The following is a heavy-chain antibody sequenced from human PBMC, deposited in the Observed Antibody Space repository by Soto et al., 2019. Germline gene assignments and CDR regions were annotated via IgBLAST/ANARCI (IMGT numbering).Heavy chain of an antibody. V-gene: IGHV3-33*01. Sequence: GSLRLSCAASGFTFSNYGMHWVRQAPGKGLEWVAVIYFDGDKKYYADSVKGRFTISRDNSDNTLYVQMNSLRAEDTAVYYCARRQAAVGDNYHNFDYWGHGTLVTVSS. CDR1: GFTFSNYG. J-gene: IGHJ4*01. CDR3: ARRQAAVGDNYHNFDY. D-gene: IGHD6-13*01. CDR2: IYFDGDKK.